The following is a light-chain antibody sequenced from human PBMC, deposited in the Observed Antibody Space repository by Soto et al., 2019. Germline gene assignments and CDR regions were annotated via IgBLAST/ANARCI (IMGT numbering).Light chain of an antibody. CDR1: SSNIGDNF. CDR2: DNS. V-gene: IGLV1-51*01. Sequence: QSVLTQPPSVSSAPGQKVTISCSGNSSNIGDNFVAWYQQHPGTAPKLLIYDNSERPSGIPDRFSGSKSGTSATLGITGLQTGDEADYYCGKWDNSLNVEVLGTGTSSPS. J-gene: IGLJ1*01. CDR3: GKWDNSLNVEV.